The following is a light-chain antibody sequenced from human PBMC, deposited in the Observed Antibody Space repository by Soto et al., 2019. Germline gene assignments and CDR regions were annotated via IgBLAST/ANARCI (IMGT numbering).Light chain of an antibody. CDR1: SSNIGSNV. V-gene: IGLV1-44*01. Sequence: QSVLTQPPSASGTPGQRVTISCSGSSSNIGSNVVNWYQQLPGTAPKLLIYSNNQRPSGVPDRFSGSKSGTSASLAISGRQSEDETDYYCASWDDSLRAVLFGGGTKLTVL. CDR3: ASWDDSLRAVL. CDR2: SNN. J-gene: IGLJ2*01.